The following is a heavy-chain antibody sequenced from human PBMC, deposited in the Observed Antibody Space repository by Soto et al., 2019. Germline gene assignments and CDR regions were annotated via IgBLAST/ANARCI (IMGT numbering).Heavy chain of an antibody. D-gene: IGHD5-18*01. V-gene: IGHV3-11*06. CDR2: ISSSSSYT. CDR3: ARGRYSYGFDYFDY. J-gene: IGHJ4*02. CDR1: GFTFSDYY. Sequence: GGSLRLSCAASGFTFSDYYMSWIRQAPGKGLEWVSYISSSSSYTNYADSVKGRFTISRDNAKNSLYLQMNSLRAEDTAVYYCARGRYSYGFDYFDYWGQGTLVTVSS.